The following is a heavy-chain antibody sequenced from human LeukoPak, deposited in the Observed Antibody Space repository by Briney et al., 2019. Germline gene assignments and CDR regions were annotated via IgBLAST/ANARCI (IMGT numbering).Heavy chain of an antibody. CDR1: GGSISSGGSY. CDR2: IYYSGST. Sequence: PSQTLSLTCTVSGGSISSGGSYWSWIRQRPGEGLEWIGYIYYSGSTYYNPSLKSRVTISVNTSKNQFSLRLSSVTAADTAVYFCARYSYGSGSSLENGWFDPWGQGTLVTVSS. J-gene: IGHJ5*02. D-gene: IGHD3-10*01. V-gene: IGHV4-31*03. CDR3: ARYSYGSGSSLENGWFDP.